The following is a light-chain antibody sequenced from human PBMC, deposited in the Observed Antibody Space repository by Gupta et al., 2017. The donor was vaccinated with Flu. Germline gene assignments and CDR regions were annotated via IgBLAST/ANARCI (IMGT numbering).Light chain of an antibody. J-gene: IGKJ4*01. CDR3: QQRSNWPPALT. CDR2: DAS. CDR1: QSVSGY. Sequence: EIVLTQSPATLSLSPGERATLSCRASQSVSGYLAWYRQKPGQAPRLLIYDASKRATGIPARFSGGGAGTDFTLTISSREPEDFAVYYCQQRSNWPPALTFGGGTKVEIK. V-gene: IGKV3-11*01.